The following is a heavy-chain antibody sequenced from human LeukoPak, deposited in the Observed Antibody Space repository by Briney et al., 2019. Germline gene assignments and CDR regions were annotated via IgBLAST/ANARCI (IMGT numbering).Heavy chain of an antibody. J-gene: IGHJ4*02. V-gene: IGHV3-23*01. CDR2: ISGSGGST. D-gene: IGHD1-26*01. CDR1: GFTFSSYD. CDR3: AKDALYSGSYSCFDY. Sequence: GSLRLSCAASGFTFSSYDMSWVRQAPGKGLEWVSAISGSGGSTYYADSVKGRFTISRDNSKNTLYLQMNSLRAEDTAVYYCAKDALYSGSYSCFDYWGQGTLVTVSS.